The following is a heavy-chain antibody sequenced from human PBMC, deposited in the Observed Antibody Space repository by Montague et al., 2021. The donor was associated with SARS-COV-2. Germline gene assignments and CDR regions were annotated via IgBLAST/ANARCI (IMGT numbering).Heavy chain of an antibody. CDR2: IYYSGST. J-gene: IGHJ6*02. CDR3: ARVGRQQLVRLSGMDV. D-gene: IGHD6-13*01. Sequence: SENLSLTCTVSGGSISSSSCYWGWIRQPPGQGLEWIGSIYYSGSTYYNPSLKSRVTISVDTYKNQFSLTLSSATAADTAVYYCARVGRQQLVRLSGMDVWGQGTTVTVSS. V-gene: IGHV4-39*07. CDR1: GGSISSSSCY.